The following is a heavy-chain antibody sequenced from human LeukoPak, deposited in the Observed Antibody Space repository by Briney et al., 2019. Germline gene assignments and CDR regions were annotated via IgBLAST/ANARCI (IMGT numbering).Heavy chain of an antibody. CDR1: GYTFTGYY. D-gene: IGHD2-21*02. CDR2: INTNSGGT. Sequence: ASVKVSCKASGYTFTGYYMHWVRQAPGQGLEWMGWINTNSGGTNYAQKFQGRVTMTTDTSTSTAYMELRSLRSDDTAVYYCARLTEFPQYFDDWGQGTLVTVSS. J-gene: IGHJ4*02. V-gene: IGHV1-2*02. CDR3: ARLTEFPQYFDD.